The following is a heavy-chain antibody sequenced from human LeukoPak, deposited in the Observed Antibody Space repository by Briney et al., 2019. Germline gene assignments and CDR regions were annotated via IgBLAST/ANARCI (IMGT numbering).Heavy chain of an antibody. J-gene: IGHJ4*02. CDR1: GFTVGSNE. D-gene: IGHD4-17*01. CDR3: AKDDYGDYSFDY. CDR2: ISGGST. Sequence: GGSLRLSCAASGFTVGSNEMSWVRQAPGKGLEWVSSISGGSTYYADSRKGRFTISRDNSKNTLYLQMNSLRAEDTAVYYCAKDDYGDYSFDYWGQGTLVTVSS. V-gene: IGHV3-38-3*01.